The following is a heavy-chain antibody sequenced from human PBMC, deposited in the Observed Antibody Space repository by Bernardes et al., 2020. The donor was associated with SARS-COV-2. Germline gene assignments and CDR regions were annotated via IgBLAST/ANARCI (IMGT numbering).Heavy chain of an antibody. CDR1: GITFSLYE. Sequence: GGSLRLSCAASGITFSLYEMNWVRQAPGKGLEWVSYISSSGSTRYYADSVQGRFTISRDNAKNPLSLQMSSLRAEDTAVYYCARDHCTSTSCHYFDYWGQGTLVTVSS. D-gene: IGHD2-2*01. J-gene: IGHJ4*02. CDR3: ARDHCTSTSCHYFDY. CDR2: ISSSGSTR. V-gene: IGHV3-48*03.